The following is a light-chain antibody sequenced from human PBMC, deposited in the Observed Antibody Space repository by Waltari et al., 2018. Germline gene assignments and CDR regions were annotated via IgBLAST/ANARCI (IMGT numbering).Light chain of an antibody. V-gene: IGKV1-9*01. J-gene: IGKJ2*01. CDR1: QGINTY. CDR2: VAS. CDR3: QQVKTYPYT. Sequence: DIQLTQSPSSLSASVGDRVTITCRASQGINTYLAWYQQKLGKAPKLLIYVASTLQSGVPSRFSGSGSGTEFTLTISSLQPEDFATYYCQQVKTYPYTFGQGTKPEIK.